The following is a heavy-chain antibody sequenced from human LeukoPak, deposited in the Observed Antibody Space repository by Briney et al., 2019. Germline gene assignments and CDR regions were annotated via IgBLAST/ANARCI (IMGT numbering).Heavy chain of an antibody. J-gene: IGHJ5*02. D-gene: IGHD2-2*01. Sequence: ASVKVSCKASGYTFTSYGISWVRQAPGQGLERMGWISAYNGNTNYAQKLQGRVTMTTDTSTSTAYMELRSLRSDDTAVYYCARGKVVPAAIGHWFDPWGQGTLVTVSS. CDR1: GYTFTSYG. V-gene: IGHV1-18*01. CDR2: ISAYNGNT. CDR3: ARGKVVPAAIGHWFDP.